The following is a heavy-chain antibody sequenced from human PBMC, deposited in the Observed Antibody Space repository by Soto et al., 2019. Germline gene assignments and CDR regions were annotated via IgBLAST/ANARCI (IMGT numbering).Heavy chain of an antibody. CDR1: GGSISSGDYC. J-gene: IGHJ4*02. V-gene: IGHV4-30-4*01. CDR3: ARESDYSTYVLDY. Sequence: QVQLQESGPGLVKPSQTLSLTCTVSGGSISSGDYCWSWIRQPPGKGLEWIGYIYYSGSTYYNPSLMSRVTISVDTSKNQFSLKLNSVTAADTAVYYCARESDYSTYVLDYWGQGTLVTVSS. CDR2: IYYSGST. D-gene: IGHD4-4*01.